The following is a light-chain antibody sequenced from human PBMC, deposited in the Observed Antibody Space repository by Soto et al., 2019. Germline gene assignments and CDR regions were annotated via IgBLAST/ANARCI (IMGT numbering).Light chain of an antibody. CDR3: QKYASSPQT. Sequence: EIVLTQSPGTLSLSPGERATLPCRASQSVNSRLAWYQHKPGQAPRLLIYDESTRATGIADRLSASGSGTDFNLTISRLEPEDFAVYSCQKYASSPQTCGQGTKVDIK. J-gene: IGKJ1*01. CDR2: DES. CDR1: QSVNSR. V-gene: IGKV3-20*01.